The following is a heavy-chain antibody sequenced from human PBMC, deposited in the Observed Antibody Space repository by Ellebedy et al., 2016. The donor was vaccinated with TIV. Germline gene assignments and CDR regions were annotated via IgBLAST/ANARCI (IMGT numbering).Heavy chain of an antibody. J-gene: IGHJ6*02. CDR2: IWSDGSNK. CDR3: ARDHHVVGWNGMDV. D-gene: IGHD2-21*01. Sequence: GGSLRLSXVASGFTFSTYGMHWVRQAPGKGPKWVALIWSDGSNKYYTDSVKGRFTISRDNSKNTLFLQMNSLRVEDTAVYYCARDHHVVGWNGMDVWGQGTTVTVSS. V-gene: IGHV3-33*01. CDR1: GFTFSTYG.